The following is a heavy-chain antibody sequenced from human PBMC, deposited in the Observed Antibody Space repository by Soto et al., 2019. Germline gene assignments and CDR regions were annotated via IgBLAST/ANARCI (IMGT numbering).Heavy chain of an antibody. CDR3: ARDRAIAYHYYGMDV. CDR2: ISAYNGNT. V-gene: IGHV1-18*01. D-gene: IGHD2-21*01. Sequence: ASVKVSCKASGYTFTSYGISWVRQAPGQGLEWMGWISAYNGNTNYAQKLQGRVTMTTDTSTSTAYMELRRLRSDDTAVYYCARDRAIAYHYYGMDVWGQGTTVTVSS. CDR1: GYTFTSYG. J-gene: IGHJ6*02.